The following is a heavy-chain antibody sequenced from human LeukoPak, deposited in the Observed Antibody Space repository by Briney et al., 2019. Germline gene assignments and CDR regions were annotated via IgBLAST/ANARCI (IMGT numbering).Heavy chain of an antibody. CDR1: GFTFNSYS. CDR2: ISSSDNNI. V-gene: IGHV3-21*05. CDR3: ARVGQGEWFFDL. Sequence: GGSLRLSCEASGFTFNSYSMNWVRQAPGKGLEWVSYISSSDNNIYYADSVKGRFTISRDNAKNSLYLQMNSLRAEDTAVYYCARVGQGEWFFDLWGRGTLVTVSS. J-gene: IGHJ2*01. D-gene: IGHD1-26*01.